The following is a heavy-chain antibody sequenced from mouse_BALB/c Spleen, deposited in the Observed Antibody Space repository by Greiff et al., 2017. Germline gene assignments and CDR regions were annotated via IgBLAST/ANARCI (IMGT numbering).Heavy chain of an antibody. V-gene: IGHV1-14*01. CDR3: ARGGKGFYYAMDY. D-gene: IGHD1-1*01. Sequence: EVQLQQSGPELVKPGASVKISCKASGYSFTGYFMNWVMQSHGKSLEWIGYINPYNDGTKYNEKFKGKATLTSDKSSSTAYMELSSLTSEDSAVYYCARGGKGFYYAMDYWGQGTSVTVSS. J-gene: IGHJ4*01. CDR2: INPYNDGT. CDR1: GYSFTGYF.